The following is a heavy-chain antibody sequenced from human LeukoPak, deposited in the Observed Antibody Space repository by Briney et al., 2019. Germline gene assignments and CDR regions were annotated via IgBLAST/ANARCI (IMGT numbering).Heavy chain of an antibody. CDR1: GFTFSSYS. D-gene: IGHD3-10*01. CDR3: ARDNYYGSGSYYNVGYYYYYYMDV. V-gene: IGHV3-21*01. CDR2: ISSSSRYI. Sequence: GGSLRLSRAASGFTFSSYSMNWVRQAPGKGLESVSSISSSSRYIYYADSVKGRFTISRDNAKNSLYLQMNRLRAEDTAVYYCARDNYYGSGSYYNVGYYYYYYMDVWGKGTTVTVSS. J-gene: IGHJ6*03.